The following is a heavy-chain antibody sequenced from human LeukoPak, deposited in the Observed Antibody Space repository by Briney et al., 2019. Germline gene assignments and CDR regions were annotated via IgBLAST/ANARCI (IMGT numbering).Heavy chain of an antibody. Sequence: SGPTLVYPTQTLTLTCTFSGFSLSTSGVGVGWIRQPPVKALEWLALIYWDDDKRCSPSLKSRLTITKDTSKNQVVLTMTNMDPVDTATYYCAHRRKYYYDSSGYRGAFDIWGQGTMVTVSS. V-gene: IGHV2-5*02. CDR2: IYWDDDK. J-gene: IGHJ3*02. D-gene: IGHD3-22*01. CDR3: AHRRKYYYDSSGYRGAFDI. CDR1: GFSLSTSGVG.